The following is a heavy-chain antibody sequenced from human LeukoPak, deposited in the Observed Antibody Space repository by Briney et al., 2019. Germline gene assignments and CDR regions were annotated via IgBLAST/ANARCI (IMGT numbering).Heavy chain of an antibody. CDR2: ISERGAIT. D-gene: IGHD6-25*01. V-gene: IGHV3-23*01. J-gene: IGHJ4*02. Sequence: GGSLRLSCAASGFTFSSSGMSWVRQAPRKGLEWVSGISERGAITNYADSVKGRFTISRDNSKDTLYLQMNSLRAEDTAVYYCARDSGSSGNFDYWGQGTLVTVSS. CDR1: GFTFSSSG. CDR3: ARDSGSSGNFDY.